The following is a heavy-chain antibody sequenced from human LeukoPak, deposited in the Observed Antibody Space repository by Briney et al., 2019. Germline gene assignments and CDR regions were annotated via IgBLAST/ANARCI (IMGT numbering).Heavy chain of an antibody. CDR2: IYSGGST. CDR3: ARDYYDSRGAGSL. J-gene: IGHJ4*02. V-gene: IGHV3-66*02. D-gene: IGHD3-22*01. Sequence: GGSLRLSCAASGFTVSSNYMSWVRQAPGKGLEWVSVIYSGGSTYYADSVKGRFTISRDNSKNTLYVQMNSLRAEDTAVYYCARDYYDSRGAGSLWGQGTLVTVSS. CDR1: GFTVSSNY.